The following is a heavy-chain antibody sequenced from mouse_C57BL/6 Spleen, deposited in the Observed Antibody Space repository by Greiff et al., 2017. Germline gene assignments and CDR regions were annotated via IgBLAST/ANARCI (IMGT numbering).Heavy chain of an antibody. Sequence: EVKLEESGGGLVQPGGSLSLSCAASGFTFTDYYMSWVRQPPGKALEWLGFIRNKANGYTTEYSASVKGRFTISRDNSQSILYLQMNALRAEDSATYYCARLGSYFDYWGQGTTLTVSS. CDR3: ARLGSYFDY. CDR1: GFTFTDYY. CDR2: IRNKANGYTT. D-gene: IGHD3-3*01. J-gene: IGHJ2*01. V-gene: IGHV7-3*01.